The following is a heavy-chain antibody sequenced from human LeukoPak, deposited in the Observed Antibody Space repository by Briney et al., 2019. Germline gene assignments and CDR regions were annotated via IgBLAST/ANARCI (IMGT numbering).Heavy chain of an antibody. CDR3: ARTTIGGMDV. V-gene: IGHV4-61*08. Sequence: SGPTLVNPTQTLTLTCTFSGFSLSTSGVGVGWIRQPPGKGLEWIGYIYYSGSANYNPSLKSRVTISVDTSKNQFSLKLSSVTAADTAVYYCARTTIGGMDVWGQGTTVTVSS. CDR2: IYYSGSA. J-gene: IGHJ6*02. D-gene: IGHD4-17*01. CDR1: GFSLSTSGVG.